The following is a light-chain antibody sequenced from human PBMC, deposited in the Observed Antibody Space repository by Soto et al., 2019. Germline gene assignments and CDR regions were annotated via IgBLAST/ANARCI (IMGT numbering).Light chain of an antibody. Sequence: DIQMTQSPSSLSASVGDRVTITCRASQTIIRYLNWYQQKPGKAPKLLIYAASSLQGGVPSRFSGSGSGTDFTLTISSLQLEDFATYYCQQSYTTPRTFGQGTKVEIK. CDR1: QTIIRY. V-gene: IGKV1-39*01. CDR3: QQSYTTPRT. J-gene: IGKJ1*01. CDR2: AAS.